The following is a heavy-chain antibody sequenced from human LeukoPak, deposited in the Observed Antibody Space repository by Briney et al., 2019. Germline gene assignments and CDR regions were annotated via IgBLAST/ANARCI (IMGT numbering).Heavy chain of an antibody. CDR2: SSGSGGST. CDR3: SGEYCGGDCFPYYFDY. CDR1: GFTFSSYA. D-gene: IGHD2-21*02. V-gene: IGHV3-23*01. J-gene: IGHJ4*02. Sequence: GGSLRLSCAASGFTFSSYAMSWVRQAPGKGLEWVSASSGSGGSTYYADSVKGRFTISRDNSKNTLYLQMNSLRAEDTAVYYCSGEYCGGDCFPYYFDYWGQGTLVTVSS.